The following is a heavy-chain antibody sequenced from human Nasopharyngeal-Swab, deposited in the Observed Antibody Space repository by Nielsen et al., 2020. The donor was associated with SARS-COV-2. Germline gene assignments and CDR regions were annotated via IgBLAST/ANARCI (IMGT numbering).Heavy chain of an antibody. CDR2: INPSGGST. CDR3: ARDPTLTYYDTLTGYRTPDYYMDV. D-gene: IGHD3-9*01. J-gene: IGHJ6*03. CDR1: GYTFTSYY. V-gene: IGHV1-46*01. Sequence: ASVKVSCKASGYTFTSYYMHWVRQAPGQGLEWMGIINPSGGSTSYAQKFQGRVTMTRDTSTSTVYMELSSLRSEDTAVYYCARDPTLTYYDTLTGYRTPDYYMDVWGKGTTVTVSS.